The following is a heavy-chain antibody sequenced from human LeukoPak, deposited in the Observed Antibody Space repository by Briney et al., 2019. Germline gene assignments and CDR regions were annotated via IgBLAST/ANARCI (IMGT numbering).Heavy chain of an antibody. CDR3: AKGHYYDSSGSPHEAFDI. CDR2: IRYDGSNK. D-gene: IGHD3-22*01. J-gene: IGHJ3*02. CDR1: GFTFSSYG. Sequence: GGSLRLSCAASGFTFSSYGMHWVRQAPGKGLEWVAFIRYDGSNKYYADSVKGRFTISRDNSKNTLYLQMNSLRAEDTALYYCAKGHYYDSSGSPHEAFDIWGQGTMVTVSS. V-gene: IGHV3-30*02.